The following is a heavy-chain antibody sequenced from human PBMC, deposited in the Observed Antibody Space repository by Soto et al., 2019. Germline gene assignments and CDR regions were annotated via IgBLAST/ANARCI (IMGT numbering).Heavy chain of an antibody. CDR2: IDPRGGRT. D-gene: IGHD3-22*01. CDR1: GGTVCSSA. Sequence: AKVASAASGGTVCSSAISLVRQAPGQGLEWMGMIDPRGGRTFYTERFQGRVTLTRDTSTSTVYMELRSLRPEDTAVYYCARDSGDYYDNSNRPYNAFDKVGQGTLVTVSS. V-gene: IGHV1-46*01. CDR3: ARDSGDYYDNSNRPYNAFDK. J-gene: IGHJ3*02.